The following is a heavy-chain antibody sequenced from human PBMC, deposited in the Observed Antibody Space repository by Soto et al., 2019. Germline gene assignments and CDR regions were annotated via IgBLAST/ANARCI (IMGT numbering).Heavy chain of an antibody. D-gene: IGHD5-18*01. J-gene: IGHJ4*02. CDR3: ARIPRYSFPTSDDLDS. Sequence: SVKVSCKASGGTFYTYTFSWVRQAPGRGLEWMGSITPIYPTTNYAEKFQGRLTVAADGSTNTAYMELNSLTSEDTAVYYCARIPRYSFPTSDDLDSWRQGTLVTVSS. CDR1: GGTFYTYT. V-gene: IGHV1-69*13. CDR2: ITPIYPTT.